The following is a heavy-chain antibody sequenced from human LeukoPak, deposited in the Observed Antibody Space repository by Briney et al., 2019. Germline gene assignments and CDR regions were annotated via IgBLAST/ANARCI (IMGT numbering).Heavy chain of an antibody. CDR3: ARNPGYCTNGVCPYFDY. CDR2: INPSGGST. Sequence: GASVKVSCKASGYTFTSYYMHWVRQAPGQGLEWMGIINPSGGSTSYAQKFQGRVTMTRDTSTSTVYMEVSSLRSEDTAVYYCARNPGYCTNGVCPYFDYWGQGTLVTVSA. V-gene: IGHV1-46*01. CDR1: GYTFTSYY. J-gene: IGHJ4*02. D-gene: IGHD2-8*01.